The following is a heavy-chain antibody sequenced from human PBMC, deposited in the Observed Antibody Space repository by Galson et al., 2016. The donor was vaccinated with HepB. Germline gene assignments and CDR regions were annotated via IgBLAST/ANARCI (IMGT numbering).Heavy chain of an antibody. CDR1: GFTFDDYA. D-gene: IGHD4-11*01. CDR2: ISGDGYST. CDR3: AKGLRGIDYRVVG. Sequence: SLRLSCAASGFTFDDYALHWVRQTPGKGLEWVSLISGDGYSTYYADSVKGRFTISRDNSKNSLYLQMNSLRTEDTAFYYCAKGLRGIDYRVVGWGKGTLVTVSS. V-gene: IGHV3-43*02. J-gene: IGHJ4*02.